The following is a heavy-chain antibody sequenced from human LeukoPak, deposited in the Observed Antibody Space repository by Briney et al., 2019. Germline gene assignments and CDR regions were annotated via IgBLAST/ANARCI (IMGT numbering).Heavy chain of an antibody. D-gene: IGHD3-22*01. J-gene: IGHJ4*02. Sequence: ASVKVSCKASGYTFTSYGISWVRQAPGQGLEWMGGIIPIFGTANYAQKFQGRVTITADESTSTVYMELSSLRSEDTAVYYCARFGAFYDSSGYYYDYWGQGTLVTVSS. V-gene: IGHV1-69*13. CDR3: ARFGAFYDSSGYYYDY. CDR1: GYTFTSYG. CDR2: IIPIFGTA.